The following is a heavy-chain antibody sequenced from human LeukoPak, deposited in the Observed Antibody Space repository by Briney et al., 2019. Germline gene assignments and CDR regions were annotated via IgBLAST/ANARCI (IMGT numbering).Heavy chain of an antibody. CDR2: IYHSGST. CDR3: ARDYYGSGRSLDY. Sequence: PSETLSLTCAVSGYSISRGYYRGWIRQPPGKGLEWIGSIYHSGSTYYNPSLKSRVTISVDTSKNQFSLKLSSVTAADTDVYYCARDYYGSGRSLDYWGQGTLVTVSS. J-gene: IGHJ4*02. V-gene: IGHV4-38-2*02. D-gene: IGHD3-10*01. CDR1: GYSISRGYY.